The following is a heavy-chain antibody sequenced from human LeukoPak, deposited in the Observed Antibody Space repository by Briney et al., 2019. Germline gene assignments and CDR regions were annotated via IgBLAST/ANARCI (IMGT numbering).Heavy chain of an antibody. Sequence: GGSLRLSCPASGFTFSSYWMTWVRQAHGNGLEWVANIKKDGSKKSYVDSVKGRFTISRDNAKNSLYLQMNSLRADDTGVYYCASEPAAADVDYWGQGTLVTVSS. V-gene: IGHV3-7*03. D-gene: IGHD2-2*01. CDR2: IKKDGSKK. CDR1: GFTFSSYW. CDR3: ASEPAAADVDY. J-gene: IGHJ4*02.